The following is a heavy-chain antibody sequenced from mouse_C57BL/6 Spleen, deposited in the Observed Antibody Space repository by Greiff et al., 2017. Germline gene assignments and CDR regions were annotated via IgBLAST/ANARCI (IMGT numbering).Heavy chain of an antibody. Sequence: VQLQQSGAELVKPGASVKLSCTASGFNIKDYYMHWVKQRTEQGLEWIGRIDPEDGETKYAPKFQGKAAITADTSSNTAYLLLSSLTSEDTAVYYCARSRGYQYYFDYWGQGTTLTVSS. J-gene: IGHJ2*01. CDR2: IDPEDGET. CDR1: GFNIKDYY. CDR3: ARSRGYQYYFDY. V-gene: IGHV14-2*01. D-gene: IGHD2-2*01.